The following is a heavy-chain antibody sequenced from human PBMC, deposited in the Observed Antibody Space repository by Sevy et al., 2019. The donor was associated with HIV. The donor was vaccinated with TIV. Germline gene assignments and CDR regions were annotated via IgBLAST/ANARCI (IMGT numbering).Heavy chain of an antibody. CDR1: GYTFTGHY. CDR3: ARADNIGWSTLDAFDL. CDR2: INPKGGGT. D-gene: IGHD6-19*01. V-gene: IGHV1-2*06. Sequence: ASVKVSCKASGYTFTGHYMHWVRQAPGQGLEWMGRINPKGGGTNYAQKFQGRVTMTRETSIITAYMELSSLRSDDTAVYYCARADNIGWSTLDAFDLWGQGTMVTVSS. J-gene: IGHJ3*01.